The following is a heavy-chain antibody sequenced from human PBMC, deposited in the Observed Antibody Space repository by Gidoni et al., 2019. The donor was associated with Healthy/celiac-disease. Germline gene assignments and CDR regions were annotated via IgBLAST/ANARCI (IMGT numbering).Heavy chain of an antibody. D-gene: IGHD4-17*01. Sequence: EVQLVESGGGLVQPGGSLTLSCAASGFTFSASAMHWVRPAPGKGLEWVCRIRSKANSYATAYAASVKGRFTISRDDSKNTAYLQMNSLKTEDTAVYYCTRPDDYGDYDAFDIWGQGTMVTVSS. CDR2: IRSKANSYAT. J-gene: IGHJ3*02. V-gene: IGHV3-73*02. CDR1: GFTFSASA. CDR3: TRPDDYGDYDAFDI.